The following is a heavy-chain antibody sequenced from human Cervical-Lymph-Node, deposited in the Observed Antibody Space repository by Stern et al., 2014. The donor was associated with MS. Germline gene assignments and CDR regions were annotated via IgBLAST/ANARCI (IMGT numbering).Heavy chain of an antibody. CDR1: GYTLTELA. CDR3: VTFTGDP. CDR2: FDHEDGKT. D-gene: IGHD1-14*01. J-gene: IGHJ5*02. V-gene: IGHV1-24*01. Sequence: QVPLVESGAEVKKPGASVKVSCKVSGYTLTELAMQWVRQAPGKGVEWMGRFDHEDGKTVYAQKFQGRITMTEDTSTDTAYMELSRLASEDTAVYYCVTFTGDPWGQGTLVTVSS.